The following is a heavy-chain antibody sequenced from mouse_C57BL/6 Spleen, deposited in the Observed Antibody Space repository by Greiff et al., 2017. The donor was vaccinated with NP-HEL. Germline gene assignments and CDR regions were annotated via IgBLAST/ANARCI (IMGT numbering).Heavy chain of an antibody. J-gene: IGHJ2*01. V-gene: IGHV1-7*01. CDR1: GYTFTSYW. CDR2: INPSSGYT. CDR3: TRDTTGVEGFDD. D-gene: IGHD1-1*02. Sequence: VQLQQSGAELAKPGASVKLSCTASGYTFTSYWMHWVKQRPGQGLEWIGYINPSSGYTKYTQTVKDQAPLTADKSYTTAYMQLSSLTYEDSAVYYCTRDTTGVEGFDDWGQGTALTVSS.